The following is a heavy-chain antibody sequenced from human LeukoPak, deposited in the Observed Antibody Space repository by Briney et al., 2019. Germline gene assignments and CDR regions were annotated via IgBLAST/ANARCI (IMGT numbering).Heavy chain of an antibody. CDR1: VLTFSSYG. V-gene: IGHV3-30*18. D-gene: IGHD3-16*01. Sequence: GGSLRLSCAACVLTFSSYGMHWVRQARGKGLEGVAVISYDGSNKYYVDSVKGGFTISRDHSKNTLYLQMNSLRAEDTAVYYCAKDLTWGAMATDAFDIWGQATMVTVPS. CDR3: AKDLTWGAMATDAFDI. CDR2: ISYDGSNK. J-gene: IGHJ3*02.